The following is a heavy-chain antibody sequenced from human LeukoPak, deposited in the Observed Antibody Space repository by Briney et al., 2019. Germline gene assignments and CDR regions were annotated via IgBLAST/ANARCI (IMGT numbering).Heavy chain of an antibody. V-gene: IGHV3-74*01. CDR3: ATDLG. Sequence: GGSLRLSCAASGFTFTSYWMHWVRHPPGEGLVWVSRVDHAGSGTAYADSVTGRFTISRDNAKNTVYLQMNSLRAEDTAVYYCATDLGWGQGTLVTVSS. D-gene: IGHD4-17*01. CDR1: GFTFTSYW. J-gene: IGHJ4*02. CDR2: VDHAGSGT.